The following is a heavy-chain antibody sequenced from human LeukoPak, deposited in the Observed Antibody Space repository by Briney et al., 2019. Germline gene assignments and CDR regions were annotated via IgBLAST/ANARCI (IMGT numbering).Heavy chain of an antibody. V-gene: IGHV3-23*01. CDR2: ISGSGGDT. J-gene: IGHJ4*02. CDR1: GFTFSSYA. Sequence: GGSLRLSCAASGFTFSSYAMSWVRQAPGKGLEWVSGISGSGGDTYYTGSVKGRFTISRDNSKNTLYLQMNSLSAEDTALYYCAKRPSGSYRALDSWGQGILVTVSS. D-gene: IGHD1-26*01. CDR3: AKRPSGSYRALDS.